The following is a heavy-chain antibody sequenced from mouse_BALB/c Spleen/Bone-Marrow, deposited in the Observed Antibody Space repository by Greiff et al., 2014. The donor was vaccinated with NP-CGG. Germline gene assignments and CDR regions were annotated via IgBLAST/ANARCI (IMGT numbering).Heavy chain of an antibody. Sequence: EVNLVESGGALVQPGGSRKLSCAASGFTFSDYGMAWVRQAPGKGPEWVAFISNLAYSIYYTDTVTGRFTISRENAKNTLYLEMSSLRSEDTAMYYGARETTRGAMDYWGQGTSVTVSS. CDR2: ISNLAYSI. CDR3: ARETTRGAMDY. D-gene: IGHD2-1*01. J-gene: IGHJ4*01. CDR1: GFTFSDYG. V-gene: IGHV5-15*02.